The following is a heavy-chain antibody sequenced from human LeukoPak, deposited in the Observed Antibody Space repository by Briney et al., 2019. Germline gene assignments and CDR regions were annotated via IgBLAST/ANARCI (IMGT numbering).Heavy chain of an antibody. V-gene: IGHV3-23*01. CDR3: AKEGLNYDILTGYYWSDYFDY. J-gene: IGHJ4*02. Sequence: GGSLRLSCAASGFTFSSYAMSWVRQAPGKELEWVSAISGSGGSTYYADSVKGRFTISRDNSKNTLYLQMNSLRAEDTAVYYCAKEGLNYDILTGYYWSDYFDYWGQGTLVTVSS. D-gene: IGHD3-9*01. CDR1: GFTFSSYA. CDR2: ISGSGGST.